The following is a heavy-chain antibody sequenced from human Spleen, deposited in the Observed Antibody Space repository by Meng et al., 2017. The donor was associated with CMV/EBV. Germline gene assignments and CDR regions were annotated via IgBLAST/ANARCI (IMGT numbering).Heavy chain of an antibody. V-gene: IGHV1-18*01. CDR1: GYTFTSYG. Sequence: ASVKVSCKASGYTFTSYGISWVRQAPGQGLEWMGWISAYNGNTNYAQKLQGRVTMTTDTSTSTAYMELRSLRSDDTAVYYCARDRVYSALGGVIVNTDYYYYYGMDVWGQGTTVTVSS. D-gene: IGHD3-16*02. J-gene: IGHJ6*02. CDR2: ISAYNGNT. CDR3: ARDRVYSALGGVIVNTDYYYYYGMDV.